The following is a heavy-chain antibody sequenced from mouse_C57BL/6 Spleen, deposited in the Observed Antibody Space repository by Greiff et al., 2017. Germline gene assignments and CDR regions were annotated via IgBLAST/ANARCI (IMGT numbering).Heavy chain of an antibody. CDR1: GFNIQDYY. V-gene: IGHV14-2*01. D-gene: IGHD1-1*01. CDR3: ARATTVFDY. Sequence: EVQLQQPGAELVKPGASVKLSCTASGFNIQDYYMPWVKQRTEQGLEWIGRIDPEDGETKYAPKFQGKATLTEDTSSNTAFLQRSSLTSEDTAGYYCARATTVFDYWGQGTMLTVSS. J-gene: IGHJ2*01. CDR2: IDPEDGET.